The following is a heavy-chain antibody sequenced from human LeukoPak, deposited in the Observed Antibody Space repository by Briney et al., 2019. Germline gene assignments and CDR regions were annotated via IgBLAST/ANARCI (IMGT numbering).Heavy chain of an antibody. CDR3: ARVGYSYGYFLDY. J-gene: IGHJ4*02. V-gene: IGHV4-59*01. Sequence: SETLSLTCTVSGGSISSYYWSWTRQPPGKGLEWIGYIYYSGSTNYNPSLKSRVTISVDTSKNQFSLKLSSVTAADTAVYYCARVGYSYGYFLDYWGQGTLVTVSS. CDR2: IYYSGST. CDR1: GGSISSYY. D-gene: IGHD5-18*01.